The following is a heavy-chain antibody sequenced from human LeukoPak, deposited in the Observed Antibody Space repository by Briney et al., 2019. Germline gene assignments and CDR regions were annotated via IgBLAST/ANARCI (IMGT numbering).Heavy chain of an antibody. D-gene: IGHD4/OR15-4a*01. CDR3: ARDDDYWAFDI. J-gene: IGHJ3*02. CDR1: GFTVSSNY. Sequence: GGSLRLSCAASGFTVSSNYMSWVRQAPGKGLEWASVIYSGGSTYYADSVKGRFTISRDNSKNTLYLQMNSLRAEDTAVYYCARDDDYWAFDIWGQGTMVTVSS. CDR2: IYSGGST. V-gene: IGHV3-53*01.